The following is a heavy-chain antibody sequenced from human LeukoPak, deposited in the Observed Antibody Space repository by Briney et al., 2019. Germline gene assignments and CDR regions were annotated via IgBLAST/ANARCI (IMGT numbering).Heavy chain of an antibody. J-gene: IGHJ5*02. Sequence: ASVKVSCKASGYTFTGYYMHWVRQAPGQGLEWMGWINPNSGGTNYAQKFQGRVTTTRDTSISTAYMELSRLRSDDTAVYYCAVVTIFGVVNWFDPWGQGTLVTVSS. D-gene: IGHD3-3*01. V-gene: IGHV1-2*02. CDR2: INPNSGGT. CDR3: AVVTIFGVVNWFDP. CDR1: GYTFTGYY.